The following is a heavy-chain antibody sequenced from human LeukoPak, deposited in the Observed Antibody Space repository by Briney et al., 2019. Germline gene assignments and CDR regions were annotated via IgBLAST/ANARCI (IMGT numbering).Heavy chain of an antibody. CDR3: ARLRFGKIGSYYFEY. CDR1: GFSFSSYD. V-gene: IGHV3-21*01. Sequence: WGSLRLSCAASGFSFSSYDMNWVRQAPGKGLEWVSSISPISTYIFYADSLKGRFTISRDNAKNSVYLEMNSLRAEDTAVYYCARLRFGKIGSYYFEYWGQGTLVIVSS. J-gene: IGHJ4*02. D-gene: IGHD3-10*01. CDR2: ISPISTYI.